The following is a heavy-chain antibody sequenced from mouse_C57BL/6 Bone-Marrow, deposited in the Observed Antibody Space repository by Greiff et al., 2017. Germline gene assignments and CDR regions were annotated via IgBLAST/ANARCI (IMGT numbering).Heavy chain of an antibody. V-gene: IGHV1-22*01. CDR2: INPNNGGT. D-gene: IGHD1-1*02. CDR1: GYTFTDYN. Sequence: VQLQQSGPELVKPGASVKMSCKASGYTFTDYNMHWVKQSPGKSLAWIGYINPNNGGTSYNQKFTGKSTLTVNKSSSTAYMELRSLTSEDTAVYYCERQSRGIWRGGMDYWGQGTSVTVSS. J-gene: IGHJ4*01. CDR3: ERQSRGIWRGGMDY.